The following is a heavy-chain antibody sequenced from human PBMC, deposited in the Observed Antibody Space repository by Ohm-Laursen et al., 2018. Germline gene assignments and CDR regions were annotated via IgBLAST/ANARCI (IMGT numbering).Heavy chain of an antibody. CDR3: ARNSSTWGRSVDY. V-gene: IGHV3-43D*04. J-gene: IGHJ4*02. CDR2: ISWIGDTT. Sequence: SLRLSCSASGFTFDNYAMHWVRQPPGKGLQWVSLISWIGDTTYYADSVKGRFTVSRDNAKNSFFLQMNSLRAEDTAVYYCARNSSTWGRSVDYWGQGALVTVSS. CDR1: GFTFDNYA. D-gene: IGHD2-2*01.